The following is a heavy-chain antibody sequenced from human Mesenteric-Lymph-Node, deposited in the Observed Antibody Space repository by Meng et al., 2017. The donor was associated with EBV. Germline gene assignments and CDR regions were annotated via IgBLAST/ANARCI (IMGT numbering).Heavy chain of an antibody. V-gene: IGHV4-39*02. CDR3: ARLPFYTYSDYPYYFDY. CDR1: GGSISSGGYY. Sequence: QVQLQESGPGLVKPSQXLSLTCAVSGGSISSGGYYWSWIRQPPGKGLEWIGSMYYSGSTYYNPALQSRVTISADTSKNHLSLTLSSVTAADTAVYYCARLPFYTYSDYPYYFDYWGQGTLVTVSS. CDR2: MYYSGST. D-gene: IGHD4-11*01. J-gene: IGHJ4*02.